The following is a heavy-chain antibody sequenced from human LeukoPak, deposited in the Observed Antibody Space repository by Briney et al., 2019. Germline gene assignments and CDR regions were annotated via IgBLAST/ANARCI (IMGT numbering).Heavy chain of an antibody. CDR2: IIPIFGTA. V-gene: IGHV1-69*13. CDR1: GGTFSSYA. J-gene: IGHJ4*02. Sequence: ASVKVSCKASGGTFSSYAISWVRQAPGQGLEWMGGIIPIFGTANYAQKFQGRVTITADESTSTAYMELSRLRSDDTAVYYCASAVVAAADYWGQGTLVTASS. CDR3: ASAVVAAADY. D-gene: IGHD2-15*01.